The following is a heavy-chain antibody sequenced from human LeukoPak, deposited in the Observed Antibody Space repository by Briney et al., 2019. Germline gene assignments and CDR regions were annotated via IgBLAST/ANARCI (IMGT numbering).Heavy chain of an antibody. J-gene: IGHJ4*02. V-gene: IGHV1-2*02. D-gene: IGHD3-22*01. CDR3: ARGYASGGYYLPDH. CDR1: GYTFTGYY. Sequence: ASVKVSCKSSGYTFTGYYIHWGQQAPGQGLEWMGWINPNSGDTKYAQKFQGRVTVTRDKSISTAYMELSRLTSDDTAVYYCARGYASGGYYLPDHWGQGTLVTVSS. CDR2: INPNSGDT.